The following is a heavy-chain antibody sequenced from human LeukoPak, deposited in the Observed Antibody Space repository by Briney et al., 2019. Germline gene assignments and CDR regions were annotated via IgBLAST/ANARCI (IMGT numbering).Heavy chain of an antibody. J-gene: IGHJ5*02. D-gene: IGHD4-17*01. CDR2: INSDGRRI. V-gene: IGHV3-74*01. CDR3: ARDADYGDWGGIDP. Sequence: GGSLRLSCAASGFTFSRYWMHWVRQAPGKGLVWVSRINSDGRRISYADSVKGRFTISRDNAKNTLYLRMNSLRAEDTAVYYCARDADYGDWGGIDPWGQGTLVTVSS. CDR1: GFTFSRYW.